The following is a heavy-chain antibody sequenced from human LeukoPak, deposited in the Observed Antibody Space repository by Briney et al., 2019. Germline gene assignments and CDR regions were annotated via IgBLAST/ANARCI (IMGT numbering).Heavy chain of an antibody. D-gene: IGHD3-22*01. CDR1: GVSISSFY. V-gene: IGHV4-59*01. J-gene: IGHJ4*02. CDR3: ASSYNDSSGPFDY. CDR2: SYYSGST. Sequence: SETLSLTCTVSGVSISSFYWSWIRQPPGKGLEWIGYSYYSGSTSYNPSLTSRITISVDTSKNQFSLRLTSVTAADTAVYYCASSYNDSSGPFDYWGQGTLVTVSS.